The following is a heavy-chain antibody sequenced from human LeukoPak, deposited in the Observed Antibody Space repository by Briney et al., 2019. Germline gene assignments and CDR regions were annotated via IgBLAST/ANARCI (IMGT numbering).Heavy chain of an antibody. Sequence: GGSLRLSCAASGFTFSSYEMNWVRQAPGKGLEWVSYISSSGSTIYYADSVKGRFTISRDNAKNSLYLQMNSLRAEDTAVYYCARVHSSSWSGAKRRGAFDIWGQGTMVTVSS. CDR3: ARVHSSSWSGAKRRGAFDI. V-gene: IGHV3-48*03. CDR1: GFTFSSYE. D-gene: IGHD6-13*01. J-gene: IGHJ3*02. CDR2: ISSSGSTI.